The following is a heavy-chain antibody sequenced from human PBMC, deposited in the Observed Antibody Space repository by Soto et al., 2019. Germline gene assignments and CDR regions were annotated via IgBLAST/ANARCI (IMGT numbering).Heavy chain of an antibody. Sequence: QAQLVQSGPEVKEPGASVKVSCKASGYTFSSRGIYWVRQAPGQGLEWMGWISPHNAKTHYAQSLQGRVTLTTDTSTSTAYMDLRSLRSDDTAVYYCVREAGDYDWYFDLWGRGNPVTVSS. D-gene: IGHD4-17*01. V-gene: IGHV1-18*01. CDR2: ISPHNAKT. J-gene: IGHJ2*01. CDR3: VREAGDYDWYFDL. CDR1: GYTFSSRG.